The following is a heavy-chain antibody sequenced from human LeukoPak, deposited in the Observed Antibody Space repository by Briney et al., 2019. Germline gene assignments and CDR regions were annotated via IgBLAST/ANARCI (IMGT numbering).Heavy chain of an antibody. J-gene: IGHJ4*02. V-gene: IGHV4-59*01. D-gene: IGHD3-10*01. Sequence: SETLSLTCTVSGGSISSYYWSWIRQPPGKGLEXXXYIYYSGSTNYNPSLKSRVTISVDTSKNQFSLKLSSVTAADTAVYYCARAGGFGELLSHFDYWGQGTLVTVSS. CDR2: IYYSGST. CDR1: GGSISSYY. CDR3: ARAGGFGELLSHFDY.